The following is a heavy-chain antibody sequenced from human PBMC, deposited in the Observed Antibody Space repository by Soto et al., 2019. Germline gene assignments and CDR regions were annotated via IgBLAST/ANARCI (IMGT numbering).Heavy chain of an antibody. CDR1: GFTFSEYS. V-gene: IGHV3-64D*06. D-gene: IGHD3-9*01. CDR3: VKVSTFYDILTGYYSTNFFDP. CDR2: ISSDGGIT. Sequence: GGSLRLSCSASGFTFSEYSMHWVRQAPGKGLQYVSTISSDGGITFYADSVKGRFTISRDNSKNTLYLQMNSLRPEDTAVYYCVKVSTFYDILTGYYSTNFFDPWGQGTLVTVSS. J-gene: IGHJ5*02.